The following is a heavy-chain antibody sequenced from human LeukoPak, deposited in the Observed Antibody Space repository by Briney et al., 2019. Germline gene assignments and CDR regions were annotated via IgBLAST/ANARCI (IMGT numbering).Heavy chain of an antibody. CDR3: ARIDCSGGSCYWEGDAFDV. V-gene: IGHV3-53*01. CDR1: GFTLRTYG. CDR2: IYSGGST. J-gene: IGHJ3*01. D-gene: IGHD2-15*01. Sequence: GGSLRLSCAASGFTLRTYGMSWVRQAPGKGLEWVSVIYSGGSTYYADSVKGRFTISRDNSKNTLYLQMNGLRAEDTAVYYCARIDCSGGSCYWEGDAFDVWGQGTMVTVSS.